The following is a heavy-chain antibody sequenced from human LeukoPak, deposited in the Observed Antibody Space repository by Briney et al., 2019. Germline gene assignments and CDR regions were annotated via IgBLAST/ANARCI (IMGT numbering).Heavy chain of an antibody. V-gene: IGHV4-4*07. CDR1: GGSITSYF. CDR2: IYTSGGT. Sequence: SETLSLTCTVSGGSITSYFWSWIRQPAGKGLEWIGRIYTSGGTNYNPSLKSRVTMSVDTSKNQFSLKLSSVAAADTAVYYCARGRYCSSTSCYGPNFDSWGQGTLVTVSS. CDR3: ARGRYCSSTSCYGPNFDS. J-gene: IGHJ4*02. D-gene: IGHD2-2*01.